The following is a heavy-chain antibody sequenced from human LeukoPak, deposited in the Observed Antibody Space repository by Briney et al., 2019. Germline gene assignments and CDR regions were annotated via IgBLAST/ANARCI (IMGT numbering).Heavy chain of an antibody. CDR3: ARVDPNKRWLQLHDY. CDR1: GGTFSSYA. V-gene: IGHV1-69*13. D-gene: IGHD5-24*01. CDR2: IIPIFSTA. J-gene: IGHJ4*02. Sequence: SVKVSCKASGGTFSSYAISWVRQAPRQGLEWMGGIIPIFSTANYAQKFQGRVTITADESTSTAYMELSSLRSEDTAVYYCARVDPNKRWLQLHDYWGQGTLVTVSS.